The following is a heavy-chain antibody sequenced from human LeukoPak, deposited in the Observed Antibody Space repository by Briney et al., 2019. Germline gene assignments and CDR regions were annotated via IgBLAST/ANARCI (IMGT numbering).Heavy chain of an antibody. J-gene: IGHJ4*02. D-gene: IGHD6-13*01. Sequence: GASVKVSCKAPGYTFTSYAMNWVRQAPGQGPEWMGWINTNTGNPTYAQGFTGRFVFSLDTSVSTAYLQISSLKAEDTAVYYCARVFGPLRAAAGTIGYWGQGTLVTVSS. CDR3: ARVFGPLRAAAGTIGY. CDR1: GYTFTSYA. V-gene: IGHV7-4-1*02. CDR2: INTNTGNP.